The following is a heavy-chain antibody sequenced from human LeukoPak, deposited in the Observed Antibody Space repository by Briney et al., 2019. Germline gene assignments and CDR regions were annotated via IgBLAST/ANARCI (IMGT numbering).Heavy chain of an antibody. Sequence: GGSLRLSCTASGLTFSNHGMNWVRQAPGKGLEWVSVIYTGGSRYYADSVRGRFTISRDNTKNSLYLQMNSLRADDTAVYYCARLSGDITVFDLWGQGTLVTVSS. D-gene: IGHD1-20*01. J-gene: IGHJ4*02. V-gene: IGHV3-NL1*01. CDR3: ARLSGDITVFDL. CDR1: GLTFSNHG. CDR2: IYTGGSR.